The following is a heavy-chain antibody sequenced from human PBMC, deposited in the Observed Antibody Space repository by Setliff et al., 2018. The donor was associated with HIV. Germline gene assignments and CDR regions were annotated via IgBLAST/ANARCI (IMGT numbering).Heavy chain of an antibody. CDR2: IIPIFGKV. J-gene: IGHJ6*04. V-gene: IGHV1-69*13. D-gene: IGHD6-19*01. CDR3: ARSDSGWPHYQYHHTNV. Sequence: SVKVSCKASGGTFSSFGINWIRQAPGQGLEWMGGIIPIFGKVEYAQRFQDRVKITADDSTSTAYMEMSSLTSEDTAVYYCARSDSGWPHYQYHHTNVWGKGTTVTVSS. CDR1: GGTFSSFG.